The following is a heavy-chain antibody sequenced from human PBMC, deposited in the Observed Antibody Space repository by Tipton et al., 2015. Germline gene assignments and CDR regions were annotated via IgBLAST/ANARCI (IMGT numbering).Heavy chain of an antibody. Sequence: SLRLSCAASGFTVSSNYMSWVRQAPGKGLEWVSIIYRGGDTDYADSVKGRFTISRDNSKNMVYLQMNSLTAEDTAVYFCARDHPSGTPLDYWGQGTLIIVAS. CDR3: ARDHPSGTPLDY. CDR2: IYRGGDT. D-gene: IGHD1-1*01. J-gene: IGHJ4*02. CDR1: GFTVSSNY. V-gene: IGHV3-53*01.